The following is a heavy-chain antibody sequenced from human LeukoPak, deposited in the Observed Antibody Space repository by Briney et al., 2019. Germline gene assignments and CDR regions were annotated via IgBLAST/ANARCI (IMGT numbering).Heavy chain of an antibody. Sequence: ASVKVSCKASGYTFTSYYMHWVRQAPGQGLEWMGIINPSGGSTSYTQKFQGRVTMTRDTSTSTVYMELSSLRSEDTAVYYCARGGTMVRGVEIYYYYYMDVWGKGTTVTISS. V-gene: IGHV1-46*01. D-gene: IGHD3-10*01. CDR1: GYTFTSYY. CDR3: ARGGTMVRGVEIYYYYYMDV. J-gene: IGHJ6*03. CDR2: INPSGGST.